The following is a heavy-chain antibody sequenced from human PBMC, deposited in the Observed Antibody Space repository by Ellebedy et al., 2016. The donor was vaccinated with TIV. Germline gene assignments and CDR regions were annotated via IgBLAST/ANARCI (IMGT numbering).Heavy chain of an antibody. Sequence: ASVKVSXXASGGTFSSYAISWVRQAPGQGLEWMGRIIPILGIENYAQKFQGRVTITADKSTSTAYMELSSLRSEDTAVYYCARVDTAMGHYYYYGMDVWGQGTTVTVSS. CDR2: IIPILGIE. J-gene: IGHJ6*02. CDR1: GGTFSSYA. D-gene: IGHD5-18*01. V-gene: IGHV1-69*04. CDR3: ARVDTAMGHYYYYGMDV.